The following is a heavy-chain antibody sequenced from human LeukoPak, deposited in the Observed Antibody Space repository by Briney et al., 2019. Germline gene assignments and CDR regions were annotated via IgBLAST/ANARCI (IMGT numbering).Heavy chain of an antibody. D-gene: IGHD6-13*01. J-gene: IGHJ1*01. Sequence: GGPLRLSCAASGFTFSSYPMSWVRQAPGKGLEWVANIKQDGSEKYYVDSVKGRFTISRDNAKNSLYLQMNSLRAEDTAVYYCARGGWGSSWYGAEYFQHWGQGTLVTVSS. CDR3: ARGGWGSSWYGAEYFQH. CDR2: IKQDGSEK. V-gene: IGHV3-7*01. CDR1: GFTFSSYP.